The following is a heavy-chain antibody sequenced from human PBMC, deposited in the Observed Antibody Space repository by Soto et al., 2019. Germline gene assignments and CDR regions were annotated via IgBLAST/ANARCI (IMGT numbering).Heavy chain of an antibody. CDR1: GFTFSGYG. Sequence: GGSLRLSCAASGFTFSGYGMHWVRQAPGKGLEWVAVISYDGSNKYYADSVKGRFTISRDNSKNTLYLQMNSLRAEDTAVYYCAKGGYSYGSPLDYWGQGTLVTVSS. J-gene: IGHJ4*02. CDR2: ISYDGSNK. CDR3: AKGGYSYGSPLDY. D-gene: IGHD5-18*01. V-gene: IGHV3-30*18.